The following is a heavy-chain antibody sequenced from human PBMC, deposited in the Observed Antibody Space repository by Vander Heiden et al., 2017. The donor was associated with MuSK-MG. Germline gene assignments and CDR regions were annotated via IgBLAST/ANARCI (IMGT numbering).Heavy chain of an antibody. D-gene: IGHD6-13*01. Sequence: EVQLLESGGGLVQPGGSLRLSCAASGFTFSSYAMSWVGRAPGKGLEWVSAISVSGGSTYYADSVKGRCTISRDNSKNTLYLQMNSLRAEDTAVYYCASRGIAAAGGYYYYYYMDVWVKGTTVTVSS. V-gene: IGHV3-23*01. J-gene: IGHJ6*03. CDR2: ISVSGGST. CDR1: GFTFSSYA. CDR3: ASRGIAAAGGYYYYYYMDV.